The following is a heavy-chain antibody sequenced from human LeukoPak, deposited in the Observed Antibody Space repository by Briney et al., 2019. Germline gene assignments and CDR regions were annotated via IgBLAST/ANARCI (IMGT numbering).Heavy chain of an antibody. CDR3: ARLERSRSDGTQY. J-gene: IGHJ4*02. CDR1: GDSISRSGFY. CDR2: MFYGETN. D-gene: IGHD5-18*01. V-gene: IGHV4-39*01. Sequence: KPSETLSLTCTVSGDSISRSGFYWGWIRQPPGKGLEWIGSMFYGETNSYNPSLKSRVIISLDTSKNQFSLNLNSVTAADTAVYYCARLERSRSDGTQYWGQGTLVTVAS.